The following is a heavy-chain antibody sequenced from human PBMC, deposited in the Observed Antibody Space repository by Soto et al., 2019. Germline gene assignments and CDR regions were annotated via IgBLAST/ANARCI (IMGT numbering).Heavy chain of an antibody. CDR1: GFTFGDYA. D-gene: IGHD1-1*01. V-gene: IGHV3-49*03. CDR2: IRSKAYGGTT. CDR3: TRETGTFYYYYGMDV. J-gene: IGHJ6*02. Sequence: GVLRLSCTASGFTFGDYAMSWFRQAPGKGLEWVGFIRSKAYGGTTEYAASVKGRFTISRDDSKSIAYLQMNSLKTEDTAVYYCTRETGTFYYYYGMDVWGQGTTVTVSS.